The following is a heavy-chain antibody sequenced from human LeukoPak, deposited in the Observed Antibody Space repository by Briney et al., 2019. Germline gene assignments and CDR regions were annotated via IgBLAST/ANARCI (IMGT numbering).Heavy chain of an antibody. CDR2: ISGSGGST. CDR1: GFTFSSYA. CDR3: ARLRCSGGSCSVYDAFDF. J-gene: IGHJ3*01. D-gene: IGHD2-15*01. V-gene: IGHV3-23*01. Sequence: PGGSLRLSCAASGFTFSSYAMSWVRQAPGKGLEWVSAISGSGGSTYYADSVKGRFTISRDNSKNTLYLQMNSLRVEDTAAYFCARLRCSGGSCSVYDAFDFWGQGTMVTVSS.